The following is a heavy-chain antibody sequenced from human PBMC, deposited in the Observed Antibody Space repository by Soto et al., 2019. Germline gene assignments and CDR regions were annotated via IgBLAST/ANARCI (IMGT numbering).Heavy chain of an antibody. V-gene: IGHV3-30-3*01. CDR1: GFTFSSYA. CDR2: ISYAGNDN. CDR3: ARDRQQWLEPAGGALPF. J-gene: IGHJ3*01. D-gene: IGHD6-19*01. Sequence: GGSLRLSCAASGFTFSSYAMHWVRQAPGKGLEWVAVISYAGNDNYYADSVKGRFTISRDNSKKTLYLQMTSLRADDTAVYYCARDRQQWLEPAGGALPFWGQGTMVTVSS.